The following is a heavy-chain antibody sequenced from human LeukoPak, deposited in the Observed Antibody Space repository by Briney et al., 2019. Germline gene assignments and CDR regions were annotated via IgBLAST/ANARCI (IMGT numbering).Heavy chain of an antibody. CDR1: GYTFTSYY. CDR3: ASPALVGATLHDAFDI. J-gene: IGHJ3*02. D-gene: IGHD1-26*01. Sequence: GASVKVSCKASGYTFTSYYMHWVRQAPGQGLEWMGIINPSGGSTSYAQKFQGRVTMTRDTSTSTVYMELSSLRSEDTAVYYCASPALVGATLHDAFDIWGQGTMVTVSS. CDR2: INPSGGST. V-gene: IGHV1-46*01.